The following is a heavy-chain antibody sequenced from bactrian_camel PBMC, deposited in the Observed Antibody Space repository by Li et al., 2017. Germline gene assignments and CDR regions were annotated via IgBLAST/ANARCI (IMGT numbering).Heavy chain of an antibody. CDR1: DYPYSTYC. D-gene: IGHD2*01. Sequence: HVQLVESGGGSVQPGGRLRLSCVMTDYPYSTYCMAWFRQAPGKEREGVADICSDGSTAYADSVKGRFTISRDNAENTVYLQSNSLETEDGAMYYCAQETYGTPAYWGQGTQVTV. CDR2: ICSDGST. J-gene: IGHJ4*01. V-gene: IGHV3S53*01. CDR3: AQETYGTPAY.